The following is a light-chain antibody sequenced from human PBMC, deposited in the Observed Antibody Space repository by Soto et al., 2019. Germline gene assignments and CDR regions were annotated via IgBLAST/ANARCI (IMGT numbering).Light chain of an antibody. CDR2: GNS. Sequence: QSVLTQPPSVSGAPGQRVTISCTGSSSNIGAGYDVHWYQQLPGTAPKLLIYGNSNRPSAVPDRFSGSKSGTSASLAITGIQAEDEADYYCQSYDSSLSGVVCGGGTKLTVL. V-gene: IGLV1-40*01. J-gene: IGLJ2*01. CDR3: QSYDSSLSGVV. CDR1: SSNIGAGYD.